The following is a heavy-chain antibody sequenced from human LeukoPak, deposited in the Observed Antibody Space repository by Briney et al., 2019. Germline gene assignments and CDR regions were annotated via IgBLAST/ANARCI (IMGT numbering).Heavy chain of an antibody. CDR3: ARVIGNYYGSGSYYSFQR. V-gene: IGHV4-38-2*02. D-gene: IGHD3-10*01. CDR2: IFHSGKT. CDR1: GYSISSGYY. Sequence: SETLSLTCTVSGYSISSGYYWGWIRPPPGKGLEWIGSIFHSGKTYYNPSLKSRLTISVDTSKNQFSLKLSSVTAADTAVYYCARVIGNYYGSGSYYSFQRWGQGTLVSVSS. J-gene: IGHJ1*01.